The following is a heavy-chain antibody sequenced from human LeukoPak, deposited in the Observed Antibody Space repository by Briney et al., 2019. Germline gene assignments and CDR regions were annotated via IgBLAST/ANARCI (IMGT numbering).Heavy chain of an antibody. Sequence: PSDTLSLTLAVYRGSFSGYYWSWIRQPPRKGLEWIGEINHSGSTNYNPSLKSRVTLSVDTTKNQFSLKLSSVTAADTAVYYCARERGVTTISLRYWGQGTLVTVSS. D-gene: IGHD3-9*01. CDR1: RGSFSGYY. V-gene: IGHV4-34*01. CDR2: INHSGST. CDR3: ARERGVTTISLRY. J-gene: IGHJ4*02.